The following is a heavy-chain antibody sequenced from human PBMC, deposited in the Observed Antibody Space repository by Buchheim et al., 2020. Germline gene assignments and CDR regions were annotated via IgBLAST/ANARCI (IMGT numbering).Heavy chain of an antibody. J-gene: IGHJ4*02. CDR1: GYSFTSYW. Sequence: EVQLVQSGAEVKKPGESLKISCKGSGYSFTSYWIGWVRQMPGKGLEWMGIIYPGDSDTRYSPSFPRQVTISADQSISTAYPQWSSLKASDTAMYYCARHQIEMATIREFDYWGQGTL. CDR2: IYPGDSDT. CDR3: ARHQIEMATIREFDY. D-gene: IGHD5-24*01. V-gene: IGHV5-51*01.